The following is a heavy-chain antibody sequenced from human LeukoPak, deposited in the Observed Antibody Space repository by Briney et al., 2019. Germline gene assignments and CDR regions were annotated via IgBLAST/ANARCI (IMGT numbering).Heavy chain of an antibody. CDR2: IYSGGST. CDR1: GFTVSSNY. Sequence: GGSLRLSCAASGFTVSSNYMNWVRQAPGKGLEWVSVIYSGGSTYYSDSVEGRFTISRDNSKNTVYLQMNNLRVEDTAVYYCARGEVVAARFDFWGQGTLVTVSS. J-gene: IGHJ4*02. V-gene: IGHV3-53*01. D-gene: IGHD2-15*01. CDR3: ARGEVVAARFDF.